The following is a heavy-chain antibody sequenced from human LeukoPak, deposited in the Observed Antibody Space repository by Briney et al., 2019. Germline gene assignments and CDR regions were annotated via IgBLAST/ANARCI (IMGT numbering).Heavy chain of an antibody. CDR2: IRNKAYGGTT. J-gene: IGHJ4*02. CDR1: GFTFGDYA. CDR3: TREYYYGSGSYDY. V-gene: IGHV3-49*04. D-gene: IGHD3-10*01. Sequence: GGSLRLSCIASGFTFGDYAMSWVRQAPGKGLEWVGFIRNKAYGGTTEYAASVKDRFTIPRDDSKSIAYLQMNSLKTEDTAVYYCTREYYYGSGSYDYWGQGTLVTVSS.